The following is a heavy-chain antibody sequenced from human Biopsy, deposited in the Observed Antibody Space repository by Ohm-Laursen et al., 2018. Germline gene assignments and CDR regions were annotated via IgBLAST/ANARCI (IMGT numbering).Heavy chain of an antibody. V-gene: IGHV2-70*16. D-gene: IGHD2-2*02. J-gene: IGHJ6*02. Sequence: TQTLTLTCTLSGFSLNTRGMSVTWIRQPPGKALEWLARIDWDDAKFYNGSLKTRLTISKDTSENHVVLTLSDVDPVDTATYYCARIPILVVPATIVYRHRRHLQGLDVWGQGTTVSVSS. CDR2: IDWDDAK. CDR3: ARIPILVVPATIVYRHRRHLQGLDV. CDR1: GFSLNTRGMS.